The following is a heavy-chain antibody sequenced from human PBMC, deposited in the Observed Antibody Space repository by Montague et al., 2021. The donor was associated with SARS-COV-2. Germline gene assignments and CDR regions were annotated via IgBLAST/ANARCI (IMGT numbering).Heavy chain of an antibody. J-gene: IGHJ3*02. Sequence: TLSLTCTVSGGSISSGGYYWSWILQHPGKGLEWIGYIYYSGSTYYNPSLKSRVTISVDTSKNQFSLKLSSVTAADTAVYYCARDTGISGAFDIWGQGTMVTVSS. CDR1: GGSISSGGYY. CDR2: IYYSGST. D-gene: IGHD2-15*01. CDR3: ARDTGISGAFDI. V-gene: IGHV4-31*03.